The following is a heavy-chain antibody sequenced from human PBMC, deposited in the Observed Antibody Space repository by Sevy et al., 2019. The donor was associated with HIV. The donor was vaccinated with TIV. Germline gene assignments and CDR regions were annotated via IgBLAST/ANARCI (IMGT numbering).Heavy chain of an antibody. CDR3: ARVTVRGFDY. Sequence: GGSLRLSCTASGLTVSSNYMSWVRQAPGKGLEWVSVLYSGGSTYYADSVKGRFTISRDNSKNTLYLQMNSLRAEDTAVYYCARVTVRGFDYWGQGTLVTVSS. V-gene: IGHV3-53*01. CDR1: GLTVSSNY. CDR2: LYSGGST. J-gene: IGHJ4*02. D-gene: IGHD3-10*01.